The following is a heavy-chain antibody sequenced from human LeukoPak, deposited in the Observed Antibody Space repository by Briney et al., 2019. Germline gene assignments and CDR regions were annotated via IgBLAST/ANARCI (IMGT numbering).Heavy chain of an antibody. D-gene: IGHD2-2*01. CDR1: GYTFTGYY. CDR3: ARGYCSSTSCYRKNPLDY. V-gene: IGHV1-2*02. J-gene: IGHJ4*02. CDR2: INPNSGGT. Sequence: GASAKVSCKASGYTFTGYYMHWVRQAPGQGLEWMGWINPNSGGTNYAQKFQGRVTMTRDTSISTAYMELSRLRSDDTAVYYCARGYCSSTSCYRKNPLDYWGQGALVTVSS.